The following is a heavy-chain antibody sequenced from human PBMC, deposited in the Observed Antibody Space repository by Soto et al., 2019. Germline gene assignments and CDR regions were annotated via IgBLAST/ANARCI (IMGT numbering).Heavy chain of an antibody. Sequence: QLEMQASGPGLVRPSETLSLTCTVSGGSISSATYYWGWIRQPPGKGLEWVGSIYYSGSTYYSPSLKTRVTICLLASMYRCSLTLTSVSATDQDMHSCASQATTSWSHWRQGTLVTVTS. J-gene: IGHJ4*02. V-gene: IGHV4-39*01. CDR2: IYYSGST. D-gene: IGHD2-2*01. CDR3: ASQATTSWSH. CDR1: GGSISSATYY.